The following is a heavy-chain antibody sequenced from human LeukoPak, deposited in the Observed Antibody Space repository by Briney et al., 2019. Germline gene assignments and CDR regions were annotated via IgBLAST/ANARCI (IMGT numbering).Heavy chain of an antibody. Sequence: ASVTVSCTASGYTFTSYDINWVRQATGQGLEWMGWMNPNSGNTGYAQKFQGRVTMTRNTSISTAYMKLSSLRSEDTAVYYCARDVLLWFGEFKYYYYGMDVWGQGTTVTVSS. D-gene: IGHD3-10*01. CDR3: ARDVLLWFGEFKYYYYGMDV. CDR2: MNPNSGNT. V-gene: IGHV1-8*01. J-gene: IGHJ6*02. CDR1: GYTFTSYD.